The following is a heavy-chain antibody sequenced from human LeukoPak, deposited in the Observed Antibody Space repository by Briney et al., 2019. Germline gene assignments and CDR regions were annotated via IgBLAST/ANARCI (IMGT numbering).Heavy chain of an antibody. CDR3: ARGAVAASRPFFDY. V-gene: IGHV4-59*01. J-gene: IGHJ4*02. Sequence: SETLSLTCTVSGDSISSYYWRWIRQPPGKGLESIGYISYSGSTTYNPSLKSRVTISVDTSKNQFSLKLSSLTAADTAVYYCARGAVAASRPFFDYWGQGTLVTVSS. CDR1: GDSISSYY. D-gene: IGHD6-19*01. CDR2: ISYSGST.